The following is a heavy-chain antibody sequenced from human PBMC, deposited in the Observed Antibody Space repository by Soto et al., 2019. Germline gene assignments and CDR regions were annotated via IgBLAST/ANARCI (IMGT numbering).Heavy chain of an antibody. D-gene: IGHD5-18*01. CDR1: GGSISSGDYY. Sequence: QVQLQESGPGLVKPSQTLSLTCTVSGGSISSGDYYWSWIRQPPGKGLEWIGYIYYSGSTYYNPSLPSRVTISVETFQKQFSLKVISVTAADTAVYYCARDNLHTGTQWFDPWGQGTLVTASS. CDR2: IYYSGST. J-gene: IGHJ5*02. V-gene: IGHV4-30-4*01. CDR3: ARDNLHTGTQWFDP.